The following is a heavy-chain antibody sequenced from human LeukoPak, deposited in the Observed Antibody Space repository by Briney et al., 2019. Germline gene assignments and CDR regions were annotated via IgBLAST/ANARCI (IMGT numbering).Heavy chain of an antibody. D-gene: IGHD4-23*01. J-gene: IGHJ6*02. Sequence: PGGSQRLSCAASGFTVNRKYMNWVRQAPGKGLEWVSVISSGYSTDYADSVKGRFTISRDNSKNTLYLQMNSLRAEDTAVYYCARGGVVTQAYYYHGMDVWGQGTTVTVSS. V-gene: IGHV3-53*01. CDR1: GFTVNRKY. CDR2: ISSGYST. CDR3: ARGGVVTQAYYYHGMDV.